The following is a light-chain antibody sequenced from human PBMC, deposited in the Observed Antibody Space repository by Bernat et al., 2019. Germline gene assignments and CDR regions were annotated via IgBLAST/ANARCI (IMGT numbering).Light chain of an antibody. J-gene: IGLJ1*01. CDR1: SLRSNY. CDR2: GKN. CDR3: KSRDSSGYV. V-gene: IGLV3-19*01. Sequence: SSALTQDPAVSVALGQTVRITCQGDSLRSNYASWYQQKPGQAPVLVIYGKNNRPSGIPDRFSGSTSGNTASLTITRAQAEDEADYYCKSRDSSGYVFGTGTKVTVL.